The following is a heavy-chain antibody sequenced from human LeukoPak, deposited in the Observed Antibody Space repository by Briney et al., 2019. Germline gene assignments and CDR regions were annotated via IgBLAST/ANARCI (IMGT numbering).Heavy chain of an antibody. D-gene: IGHD2-2*01. CDR2: INAHNGNT. Sequence: ASVKVSCKAFGYTFTNYGINWVRQAPGQGLEWVGWINAHNGNTNYSRKFQDRVTMTTDTSTTTASMELRSLRSDDTAVYYCARRLDSTGNWYFDLWGRGTLVTVSS. V-gene: IGHV1-18*01. J-gene: IGHJ2*01. CDR1: GYTFTNYG. CDR3: ARRLDSTGNWYFDL.